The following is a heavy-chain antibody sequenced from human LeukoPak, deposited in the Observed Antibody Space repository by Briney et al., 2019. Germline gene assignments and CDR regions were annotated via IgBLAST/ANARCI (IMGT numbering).Heavy chain of an antibody. D-gene: IGHD2-15*01. J-gene: IGHJ4*02. Sequence: PSETLSLTCTVSGGSISSYYWSWIRQPPGKGLEWIGYIYYSGSTNYNPSLKSRVTISVDTSKNQFSLKLSSVTAADTAVYYCARSGYCSGGSCYSAYFDYWGQGTLVTVSS. CDR3: ARSGYCSGGSCYSAYFDY. CDR2: IYYSGST. V-gene: IGHV4-59*01. CDR1: GGSISSYY.